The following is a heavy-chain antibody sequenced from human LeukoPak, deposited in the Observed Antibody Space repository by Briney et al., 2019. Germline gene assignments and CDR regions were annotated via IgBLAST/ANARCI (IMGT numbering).Heavy chain of an antibody. CDR1: GGSISSSSYY. CDR3: ARPPWPLYSSGWYWFDP. Sequence: SETLSLTCTVSGGSISSSSYYWGWIRQPPGKGLEWIGSIYYSGSTYYNPSLKSRVTISVDTSKNQFSLKLSSVTAADTAVYYCARPPWPLYSSGWYWFDPWGQGTLVTVSS. V-gene: IGHV4-39*01. CDR2: IYYSGST. J-gene: IGHJ5*02. D-gene: IGHD6-19*01.